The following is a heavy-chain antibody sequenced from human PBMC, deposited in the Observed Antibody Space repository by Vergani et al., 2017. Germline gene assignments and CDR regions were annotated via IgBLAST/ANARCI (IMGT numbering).Heavy chain of an antibody. D-gene: IGHD4-17*01. J-gene: IGHJ6*03. CDR2: IYPGDSDT. CDR1: GYSFTSYW. V-gene: IGHV5-51*01. Sequence: VQLVESGAEVKKPGESLNISCKGSGYSFTSYWIGWVRQMPGKGLEWMGIIYPGDSDTRYSPSFQGQVTISADKSISTAYLQWSSLKASDTAMYYCARQRRQTVTTSAIYYMDVWGKGTTVTVSS. CDR3: ARQRRQTVTTSAIYYMDV.